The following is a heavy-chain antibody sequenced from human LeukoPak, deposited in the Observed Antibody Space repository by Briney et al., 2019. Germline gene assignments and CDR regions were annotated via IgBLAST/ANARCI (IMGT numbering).Heavy chain of an antibody. CDR2: INPNSGGT. V-gene: IGHV1-2*02. CDR1: GYTFTGYY. CDR3: ARDSFVDTAMVLRRRGVEFDP. Sequence: ASVKVSCKASGYTFTGYYMHWVRQAPGQGLEWMGWINPNSGGTNYAQKFQGRVTMTRDTSISTAYMELSRLRSDDTAVYYCARDSFVDTAMVLRRRGVEFDPWGQGTLVTVSS. D-gene: IGHD5-18*01. J-gene: IGHJ5*02.